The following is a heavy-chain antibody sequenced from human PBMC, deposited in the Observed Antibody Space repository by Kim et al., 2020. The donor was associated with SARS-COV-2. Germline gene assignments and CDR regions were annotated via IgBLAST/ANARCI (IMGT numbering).Heavy chain of an antibody. Sequence: DYAGSMKSPITLNADTSKNPFSLQLNSVSPEDTAVYYCARDTPGQKAYDIWGQGTMVTVSS. J-gene: IGHJ3*02. V-gene: IGHV6-1*01. CDR3: ARDTPGQKAYDI.